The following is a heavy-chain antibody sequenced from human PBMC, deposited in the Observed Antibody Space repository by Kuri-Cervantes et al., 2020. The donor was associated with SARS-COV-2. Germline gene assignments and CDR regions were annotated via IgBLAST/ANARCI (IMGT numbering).Heavy chain of an antibody. CDR3: ARSTPFRRLLVVSPGAAFDI. Sequence: ASVKVSCKASGYTFTGYYMHWVRQAPGQGLEWMGRINPKSGGTNYAQKFQGWVTMTRDTSISTVYIELSRLRSDDTAVYYCARSTPFRRLLVVSPGAAFDIWGQGTMVTVSS. CDR1: GYTFTGYY. J-gene: IGHJ3*02. CDR2: INPKSGGT. D-gene: IGHD3-3*01. V-gene: IGHV1-2*04.